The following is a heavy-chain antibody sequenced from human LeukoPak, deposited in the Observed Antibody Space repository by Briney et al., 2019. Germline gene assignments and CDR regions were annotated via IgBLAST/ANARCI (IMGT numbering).Heavy chain of an antibody. CDR1: GFTFSSYW. CDR2: IRQDGSQK. CDR3: ARESGSVTSEVDFDY. Sequence: GGSLRLSCAASGFTFSSYWMSWVRQAPGKGLEWVATIRQDGSQKYYVDSVKGRFSISRDNAKNSLYLQMNSLRAEDTAVYCARESGSVTSEVDFDYWGQGTLVTVSS. V-gene: IGHV3-7*01. D-gene: IGHD4-17*01. J-gene: IGHJ4*02.